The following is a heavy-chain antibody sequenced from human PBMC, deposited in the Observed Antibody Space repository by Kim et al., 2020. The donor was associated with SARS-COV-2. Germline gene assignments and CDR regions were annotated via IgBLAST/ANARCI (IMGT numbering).Heavy chain of an antibody. Sequence: GGSLRLSCAASGFTFSSYSMNWVRQAPGKGLEWVSYISSSSTIYYADSVKGRFTISRDNAKNSLYLQMNSLRDEDTAVYYCARKVIVVVPDYYYYYGMDVWGQGTTVTVSS. CDR1: GFTFSSYS. J-gene: IGHJ6*02. D-gene: IGHD2-2*01. CDR3: ARKVIVVVPDYYYYYGMDV. CDR2: ISSSSTI. V-gene: IGHV3-48*02.